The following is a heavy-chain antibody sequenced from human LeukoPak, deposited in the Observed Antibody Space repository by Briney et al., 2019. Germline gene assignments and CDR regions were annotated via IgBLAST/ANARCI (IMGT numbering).Heavy chain of an antibody. CDR3: ARRRGDTVAGPDY. D-gene: IGHD6-19*01. CDR1: GYSFTNYW. CDR2: IHPGDSNT. J-gene: IGHJ4*02. Sequence: EPGESLKISCQGSGYSFTNYWIVWVRQMPGQGLECMGIIHPGDSNTKYSPSFEGQVIISVDKSISTAYLQWSSLKASDSAIYYCARRRGDTVAGPDYWGQGTLVTVSS. V-gene: IGHV5-51*03.